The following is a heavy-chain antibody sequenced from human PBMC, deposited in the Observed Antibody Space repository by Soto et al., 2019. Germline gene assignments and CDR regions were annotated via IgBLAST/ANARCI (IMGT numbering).Heavy chain of an antibody. CDR2: ISAFNGQT. J-gene: IGHJ6*02. V-gene: IGHV1-18*01. CDR3: ARGGDYYYGLDV. Sequence: QIQLVQSGDEVKKPGASVKVSCRASGYTFTSYGVSWVRQAHGQGLEWMGWISAFNGQTNYIQKVQGRVTLTTEASTSTAYMELRSRRSDDTAVYYCARGGDYYYGLDVWGQGTTVIVSS. CDR1: GYTFTSYG.